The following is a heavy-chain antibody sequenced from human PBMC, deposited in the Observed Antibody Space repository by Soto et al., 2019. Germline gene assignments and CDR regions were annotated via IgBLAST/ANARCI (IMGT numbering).Heavy chain of an antibody. Sequence: EVQLLESGGGLVQPGGSLRLSCAASGFTFSSYAMWWVRQAPGKGLECVSAISGGGETTYYADSVKGRFTISRDNSKNTLYLQMNSLRVEDTAVYYCAFNSGSGSYDFDYWGQGTLVTVSS. D-gene: IGHD3-10*01. V-gene: IGHV3-23*01. CDR2: ISGGGETT. CDR3: AFNSGSGSYDFDY. CDR1: GFTFSSYA. J-gene: IGHJ4*02.